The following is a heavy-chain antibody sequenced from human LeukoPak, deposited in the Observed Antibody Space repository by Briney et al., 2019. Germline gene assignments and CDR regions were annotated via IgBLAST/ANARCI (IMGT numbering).Heavy chain of an antibody. CDR1: AGSISSSSHH. CDR2: IYSGRTT. D-gene: IGHD5/OR15-5a*01. V-gene: IGHV4-39*01. Sequence: SETLSLTCTVSAGSISSSSHHWGWIRQSPGKGLEWIGSIYSGRTTYYNPSLNNRVTISVVTSKNQFSLQLNSVTAADTSVYYCVRHDGRGGSTMGALDSWGQGSLVTVSS. CDR3: VRHDGRGGSTMGALDS. J-gene: IGHJ4*02.